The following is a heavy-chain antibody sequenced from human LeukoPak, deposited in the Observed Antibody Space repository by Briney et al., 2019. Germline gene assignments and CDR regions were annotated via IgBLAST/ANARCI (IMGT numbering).Heavy chain of an antibody. CDR2: IKYSGST. CDR3: ATGRGVAAVDTEDFFC. V-gene: IGHV4-34*01. Sequence: PSETLSPTGGVLGGAFNPTDWSWIRQPPGKGLEWIGEIKYSGSTNYNPSLKSRVTMSVDTSKNQFSLKLSSVTAADTAVYYCATGRGVAAVDTEDFFCWGEGTLVTVSS. D-gene: IGHD6-13*01. J-gene: IGHJ4*02. CDR1: GGAFNPTD.